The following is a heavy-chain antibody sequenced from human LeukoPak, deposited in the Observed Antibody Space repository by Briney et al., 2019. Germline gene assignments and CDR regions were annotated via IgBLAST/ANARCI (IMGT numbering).Heavy chain of an antibody. CDR2: IYYSGST. Sequence: SETLSLTCTVSGGSISSYYWSWIRQPPGKGLEWIGYIYYSGSTNYNPSLKSRVTISVDTSKKQFSLKLSSVTAADTAVYYCARDGGGGRFFDYWGQGTLVTVSS. V-gene: IGHV4-59*01. J-gene: IGHJ4*02. D-gene: IGHD3-16*01. CDR3: ARDGGGGRFFDY. CDR1: GGSISSYY.